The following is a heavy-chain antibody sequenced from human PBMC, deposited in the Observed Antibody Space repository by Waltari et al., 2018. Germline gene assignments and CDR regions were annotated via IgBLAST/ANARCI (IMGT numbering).Heavy chain of an antibody. D-gene: IGHD3-3*01. Sequence: EVQLLESGGGLVQPGGSLRLSCAASGFPFSSYAMSWVRPAPGKGLEWVSAISGSGGSTYYADSVKGRFTISRDNSKNTLYLQMNSLRAEDTAVYYCAKRAEGITIFGVVSWFDPWGQGTLVTVSS. CDR1: GFPFSSYA. J-gene: IGHJ5*02. CDR2: ISGSGGST. V-gene: IGHV3-23*01. CDR3: AKRAEGITIFGVVSWFDP.